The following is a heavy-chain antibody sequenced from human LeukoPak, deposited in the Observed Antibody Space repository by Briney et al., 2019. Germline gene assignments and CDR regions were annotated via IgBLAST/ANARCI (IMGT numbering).Heavy chain of an antibody. Sequence: GGSLRLSCAASGFTFSSYAMSWVRQAPGKGLEWVSAISGSGGSTYYADSVKGRFTISRDNSKNTLYLQMNSLRAEDTAVYYCAKGTKPGYSSGWGFDNWGKGTLVTVSS. J-gene: IGHJ4*02. D-gene: IGHD6-19*01. CDR2: ISGSGGST. CDR1: GFTFSSYA. CDR3: AKGTKPGYSSGWGFDN. V-gene: IGHV3-23*01.